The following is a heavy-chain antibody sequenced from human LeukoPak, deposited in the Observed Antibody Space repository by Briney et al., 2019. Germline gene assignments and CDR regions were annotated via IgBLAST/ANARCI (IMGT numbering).Heavy chain of an antibody. CDR3: AKGPHRIVGDPDY. J-gene: IGHJ4*02. V-gene: IGHV3-23*01. CDR1: GFTFSSYA. D-gene: IGHD1-26*01. Sequence: GRSLRLSCAASGFTFSSYAMSWVRQAPGKGLEWVSAISGIGGSTYYADSVKGRFTISRDNSKNTLYLQMNSLRAEDTAVYYCAKGPHRIVGDPDYWGQGTLVTVSS. CDR2: ISGIGGST.